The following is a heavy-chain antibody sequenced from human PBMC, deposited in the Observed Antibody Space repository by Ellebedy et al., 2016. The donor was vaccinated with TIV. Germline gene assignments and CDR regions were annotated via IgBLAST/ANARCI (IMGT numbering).Heavy chain of an antibody. V-gene: IGHV1-8*02. J-gene: IGHJ4*02. D-gene: IGHD1-26*01. CDR2: INPNSGGT. CDR1: GYTFTSSD. Sequence: ASVKVSCKTSGYTFTSSDINWVRQAPGQGLEWMGWINPNSGGTNYAQKFQGRVTMTRDTSTSTVYMELSSLRSEDTAVYYCAGGIVGATGYYFDYWGQGTLVTVSS. CDR3: AGGIVGATGYYFDY.